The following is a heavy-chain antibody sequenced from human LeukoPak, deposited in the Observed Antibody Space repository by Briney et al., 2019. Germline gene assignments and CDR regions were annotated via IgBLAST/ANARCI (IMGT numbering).Heavy chain of an antibody. D-gene: IGHD4-17*01. Sequence: SETLSLTCTVSGGSISSYYWSWIRQPPGKGLEWIGYIYYSGSTNYNPSLKSRVTISVDTSKNQFSLKLSSVTAADTAVYYCARVYYGENYFDYWGQGTLVTVSS. CDR1: GGSISSYY. CDR2: IYYSGST. J-gene: IGHJ4*02. CDR3: ARVYYGENYFDY. V-gene: IGHV4-59*01.